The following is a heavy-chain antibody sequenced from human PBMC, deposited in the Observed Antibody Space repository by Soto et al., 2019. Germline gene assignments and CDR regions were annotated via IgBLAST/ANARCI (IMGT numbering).Heavy chain of an antibody. CDR2: ISAAGDP. CDR3: ARTDRDFCGLDV. J-gene: IGHJ6*02. CDR1: GFTFRNYD. Sequence: EVQLVESGGGLVQPGGSLRLSCEASGFTFRNYDMHWVRQGTGKGLEWVSGISAAGDPDYADSVEGRFTISRENVQNSFFLQMNSLRVGDTAVYYCARTDRDFCGLDVWGQGTTVIVSS. V-gene: IGHV3-13*05.